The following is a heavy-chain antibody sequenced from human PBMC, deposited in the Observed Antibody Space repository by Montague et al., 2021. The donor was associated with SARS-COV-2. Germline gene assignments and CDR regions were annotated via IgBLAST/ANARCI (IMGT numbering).Heavy chain of an antibody. CDR1: GGSVSSGTYY. V-gene: IGHV4-61*01. CDR3: ALVGPYFEI. J-gene: IGHJ3*02. Sequence: SETLSLTCTVSGGSVSSGTYYWTWIRQPPGKGLEWIGYIYYSGSTNYNPSLKSRVTISVDTSKDQFSLILSSVTAADTAVYYCALVGPYFEIWGQGTMVTVSS. D-gene: IGHD2-15*01. CDR2: IYYSGST.